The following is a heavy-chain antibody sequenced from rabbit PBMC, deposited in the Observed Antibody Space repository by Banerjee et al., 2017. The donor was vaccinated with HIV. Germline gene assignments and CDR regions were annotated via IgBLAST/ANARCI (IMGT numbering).Heavy chain of an antibody. D-gene: IGHD2-1*01. V-gene: IGHV1S40*01. J-gene: IGHJ4*01. Sequence: QSLEESGGDLVKHGASLTLTCTVSGFSFSNKYVMRWARQAPRKGLEWLACIAAGSSGSTYYASWAKGRFTISKTSSTTVTLQMTSLTAADTATYFCARGVTMTMVTFNLWGPGTLVTVS. CDR3: ARGVTMTMVTFNL. CDR1: GFSFSNKYV. CDR2: IAAGSSGST.